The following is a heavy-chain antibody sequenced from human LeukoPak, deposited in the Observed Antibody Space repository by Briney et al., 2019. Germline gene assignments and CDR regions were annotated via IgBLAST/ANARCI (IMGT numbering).Heavy chain of an antibody. CDR3: ARDRSWGAVALDY. CDR2: IYYSGST. J-gene: IGHJ4*02. V-gene: IGHV4-59*01. D-gene: IGHD6-19*01. Sequence: SETLSLTCTVSGGSITNYYWSWIRQPPGKGLEWIGYIYYSGSTNYNPSLKSRVTISVDTSKNHFSLKLNSVTAADTAVYYCARDRSWGAVALDYWGQGTLVTVSS. CDR1: GGSITNYY.